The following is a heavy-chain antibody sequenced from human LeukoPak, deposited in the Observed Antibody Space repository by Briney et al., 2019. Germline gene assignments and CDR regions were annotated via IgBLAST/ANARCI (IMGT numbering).Heavy chain of an antibody. V-gene: IGHV4-59*08. CDR2: ISYSGCT. CDR1: GGSISSDY. CDR3: ARQASCDSTNCYPFDY. J-gene: IGHJ4*02. Sequence: SETLSLTCTVWGGSISSDYWSWIRQPPGKGLEWIGWISYSGCTTYNPSLKPRVTISVDPSKNQFSLKLSSVTAADTAVYYCARQASCDSTNCYPFDYWGQGTLVTVSS. D-gene: IGHD2-2*01.